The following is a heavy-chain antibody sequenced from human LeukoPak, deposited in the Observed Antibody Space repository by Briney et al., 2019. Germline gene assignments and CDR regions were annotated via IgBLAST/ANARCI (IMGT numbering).Heavy chain of an antibody. V-gene: IGHV4-39*01. J-gene: IGHJ6*02. Sequence: SETLSLTCTVSGGSISSSSYYWGWIRQPPGKGLEWIGSIYYSGSTYYNPSLKSRVTISVDTSKNQFSLKLSSVTAADTAVYYCARRLIVVVPAAIDVWGQGTTVTVSS. CDR1: GGSISSSSYY. CDR3: ARRLIVVVPAAIDV. D-gene: IGHD2-2*01. CDR2: IYYSGST.